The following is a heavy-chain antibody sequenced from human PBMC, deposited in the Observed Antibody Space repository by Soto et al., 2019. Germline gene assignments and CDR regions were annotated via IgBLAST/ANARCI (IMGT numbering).Heavy chain of an antibody. V-gene: IGHV4-39*01. CDR1: GGSISSSSYY. CDR3: ARVLASMVRGVIIGHWFDP. J-gene: IGHJ5*02. CDR2: IYYSGST. Sequence: SETLSLTCTVSGGSISSSSYYWGWIRQPPGKGLEWIGSIYYSGSTYYNPSLKSRVTISVDTSKNQFSLKLSSVTAADTAVYYCARVLASMVRGVIIGHWFDPWGQGTLITVSS. D-gene: IGHD3-10*01.